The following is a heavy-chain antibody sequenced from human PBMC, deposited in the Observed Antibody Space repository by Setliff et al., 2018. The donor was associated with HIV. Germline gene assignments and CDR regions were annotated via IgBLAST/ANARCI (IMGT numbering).Heavy chain of an antibody. J-gene: IGHJ4*02. CDR3: AAVFTGEPGRSLDY. Sequence: GGSLRLSCAVSGFTFITSTMNWVRQAPGKGLEWVASISSSGSYIHFADSVKGRFTISRDNAKNSQYLLMSDLRAEDTAVYYCAAVFTGEPGRSLDYWGQGTPVT. CDR1: GFTFITST. D-gene: IGHD1-26*01. CDR2: ISSSGSYI. V-gene: IGHV3-21*01.